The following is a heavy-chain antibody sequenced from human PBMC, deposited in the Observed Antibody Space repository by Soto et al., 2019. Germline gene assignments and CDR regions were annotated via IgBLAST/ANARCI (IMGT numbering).Heavy chain of an antibody. CDR2: IIPIFGTA. J-gene: IGHJ5*02. Sequence: QVQLVQSGAEVKKPGSSVKVSCKASGGTFSSYAISWVRQAPGQGLEWMGGIIPIFGTANYAQKFQGRVTITADESTSTAYMGENSLSSEYMEVYCCAGEHCSSNSCATAVAAASKGGWFDHWGQGTLVTVSS. CDR3: AGEHCSSNSCATAVAAASKGGWFDH. D-gene: IGHD2-2*01. V-gene: IGHV1-69*01. CDR1: GGTFSSYA.